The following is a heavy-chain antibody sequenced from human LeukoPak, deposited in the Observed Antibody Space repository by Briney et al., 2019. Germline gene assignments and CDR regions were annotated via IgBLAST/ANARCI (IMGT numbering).Heavy chain of an antibody. Sequence: SVKVSCKASGGTFSSYAISWVRQAPGQGLEWMGGIIPIFGTANYAQKFQGRVTITADKSTSTAYMELSSLRSEDTAVYYCAHRYYDFWSGSTNWFDPWGQGTLVTVSS. D-gene: IGHD3-3*01. CDR2: IIPIFGTA. V-gene: IGHV1-69*06. CDR3: AHRYYDFWSGSTNWFDP. CDR1: GGTFSSYA. J-gene: IGHJ5*02.